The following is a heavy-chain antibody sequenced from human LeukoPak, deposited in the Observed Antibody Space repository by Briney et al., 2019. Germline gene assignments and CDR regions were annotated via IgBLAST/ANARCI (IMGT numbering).Heavy chain of an antibody. CDR3: ARDLTKTSVVTPIWYFDL. D-gene: IGHD4-23*01. Sequence: ASVKVSCKASGYTFTGYYVHWVRQAPGQGLEWMGWINPNSGDTNYAQKFQGRVTMTRDTSISTACMELSRLRSDDTAVYYCARDLTKTSVVTPIWYFDLWGRGTLVTVSS. J-gene: IGHJ2*01. CDR1: GYTFTGYY. V-gene: IGHV1-2*02. CDR2: INPNSGDT.